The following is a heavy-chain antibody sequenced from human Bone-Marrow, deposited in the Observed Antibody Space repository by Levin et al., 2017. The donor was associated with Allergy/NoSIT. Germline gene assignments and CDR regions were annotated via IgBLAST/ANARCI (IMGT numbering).Heavy chain of an antibody. D-gene: IGHD2-2*01. CDR3: ARHFRNSCTSTTCYSRFDY. CDR2: IRGSDSRT. Sequence: SCEASGFTFSSYAMSWVRQAPGKGLEWVSDIRGSDSRTYYADSVKGRFTISRDNSKDTVYLQMNSLRAEDTAIYYCARHFRNSCTSTTCYSRFDYWGQGTLVTVSS. J-gene: IGHJ4*02. V-gene: IGHV3-23*01. CDR1: GFTFSSYA.